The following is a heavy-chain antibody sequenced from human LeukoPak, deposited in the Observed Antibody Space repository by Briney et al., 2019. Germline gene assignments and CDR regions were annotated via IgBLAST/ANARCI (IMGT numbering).Heavy chain of an antibody. CDR2: ISSNGGST. Sequence: GGSLRLSCAASGFTFSSYAMHWVRQAPGKGLEYVSAISSNGGSTYYANSVKGRFTISRDNSKNTLYLQMGSLRAEDMAVYYCARAEWELLGAYYYYGMDVWGQGTTVTVSS. J-gene: IGHJ6*02. V-gene: IGHV3-64*01. CDR1: GFTFSSYA. D-gene: IGHD1-26*01. CDR3: ARAEWELLGAYYYYGMDV.